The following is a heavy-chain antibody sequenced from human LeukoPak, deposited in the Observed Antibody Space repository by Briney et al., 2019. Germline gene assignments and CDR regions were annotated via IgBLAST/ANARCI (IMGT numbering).Heavy chain of an antibody. D-gene: IGHD6-13*01. CDR3: ARGPRIAAAGNSKWFDP. J-gene: IGHJ5*02. Sequence: ASVKVSCKASGYTFTSYAMHWVRQAPGQRLEWMGWINAGNGNTKYSQEFQGRVTITRDTSASTAYMELSSLRSEDMAVYYCARGPRIAAAGNSKWFDPWGQGTLVTVPS. CDR2: INAGNGNT. V-gene: IGHV1-3*03. CDR1: GYTFTSYA.